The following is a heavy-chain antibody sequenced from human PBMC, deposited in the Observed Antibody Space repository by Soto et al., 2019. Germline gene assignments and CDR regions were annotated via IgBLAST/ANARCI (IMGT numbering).Heavy chain of an antibody. CDR2: INSDGSST. CDR1: GFTFSRYW. J-gene: IGHJ4*02. D-gene: IGHD4-4*01. CDR3: ARAMTTLDFDY. Sequence: HPGGSLRLSCAASGFTFSRYWMHWVRQAPGKGLVWVARINSDGSSTSYADSVKGRFTISRDNAKNTLYLQMNSLRAEDTAVYYCARAMTTLDFDYWGQGTLVTVSS. V-gene: IGHV3-74*01.